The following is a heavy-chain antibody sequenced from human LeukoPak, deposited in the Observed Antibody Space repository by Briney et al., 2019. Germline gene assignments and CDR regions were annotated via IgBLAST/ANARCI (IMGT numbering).Heavy chain of an antibody. CDR2: ISGNGGGT. CDR1: GFSFSRYA. CDR3: ANTASYTYYDILPGYSGGSGAFDT. J-gene: IGHJ3*02. D-gene: IGHD3-9*01. Sequence: GGSLRLSCAACGFSFSRYAMRWVRQAPGKGREWVSAISGNGGGTYYEDSGRPRYTISTDNSKTRQYLQTNSPRAEDTAVYHCANTASYTYYDILPGYSGGSGAFDTWGQGTLVTVSS. V-gene: IGHV3-23*01.